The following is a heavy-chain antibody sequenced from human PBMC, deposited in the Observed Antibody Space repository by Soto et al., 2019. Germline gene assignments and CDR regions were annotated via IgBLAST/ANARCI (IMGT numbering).Heavy chain of an antibody. CDR1: SGGYG. CDR2: IYYSGST. CDR3: ARAGPYCSGGSCYGVGGWGYYYYGMDV. D-gene: IGHD2-15*01. J-gene: IGHJ6*02. V-gene: IGHV4-61*08. Sequence: SGGYGGRWIRKKPGKGLEWIGYIYYSGSTNYNPSLKSRVTISVDTSKNQFSLKLSSVTAADTAVYYCARAGPYCSGGSCYGVGGWGYYYYGMDVWGQGTTVTVSS.